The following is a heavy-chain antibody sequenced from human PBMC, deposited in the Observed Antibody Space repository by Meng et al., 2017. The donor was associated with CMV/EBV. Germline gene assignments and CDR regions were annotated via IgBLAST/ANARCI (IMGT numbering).Heavy chain of an antibody. V-gene: IGHV4-4*07. Sequence: PGLYKPSAPLSPLCTVSGGSLSSDDWRWIRQPAGKGLEWIGRIYTSGSTNYNPSLKSRVTMSVDTSKNQFSLKLSSVTAADTAVYYCAREDIVVVPAARGFDYWGQGTLVTVSS. CDR3: AREDIVVVPAARGFDY. D-gene: IGHD2-2*01. J-gene: IGHJ4*02. CDR1: GGSLSSDD. CDR2: IYTSGST.